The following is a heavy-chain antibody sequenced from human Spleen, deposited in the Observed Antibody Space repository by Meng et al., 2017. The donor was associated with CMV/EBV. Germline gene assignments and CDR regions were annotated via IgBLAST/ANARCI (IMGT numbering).Heavy chain of an antibody. V-gene: IGHV3-23*01. J-gene: IGHJ4*02. Sequence: GESLKISCAASGFTFSSYAMSWVRQAPGKGLEWVSVISRSGDSILYEDSVKGRFTISRENSKNTLLLQMNTLRAEGTAGYYCAKAGVPRGFRGYYFDYWGQGTMVTVSS. CDR3: AKAGVPRGFRGYYFDY. CDR1: GFTFSSYA. D-gene: IGHD3-10*01. CDR2: ISRSGDSI.